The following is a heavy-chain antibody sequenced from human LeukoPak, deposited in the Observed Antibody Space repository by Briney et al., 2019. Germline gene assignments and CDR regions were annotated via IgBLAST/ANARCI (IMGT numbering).Heavy chain of an antibody. V-gene: IGHV1-8*01. CDR3: ARVGPAAIVDY. Sequence: ASVKVSCKASGYTFTNYDINWVRQASGQGLEWMGWTNPISGNTGSAQKFQGRVTLTRNTSISTAYLELSSLRSEDTAVYYCARVGPAAIVDYWGQGTPITVSS. CDR1: GYTFTNYD. J-gene: IGHJ4*02. D-gene: IGHD2-2*01. CDR2: TNPISGNT.